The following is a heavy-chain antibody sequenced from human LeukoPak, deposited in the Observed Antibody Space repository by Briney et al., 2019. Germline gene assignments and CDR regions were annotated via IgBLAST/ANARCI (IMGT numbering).Heavy chain of an antibody. CDR3: AKDWGYYCSGSYWIDY. D-gene: IGHD3-10*01. Sequence: PGGSLRLSCAASGFSFSSYAMNWVRQAPGKGLEWVSVISVSGGSTYYADSVKGRFTISRDNSKNTLYLQMNSLRAEDTAVYYCAKDWGYYCSGSYWIDYWGQGTLVTVSS. CDR2: ISVSGGST. CDR1: GFSFSSYA. J-gene: IGHJ4*02. V-gene: IGHV3-23*01.